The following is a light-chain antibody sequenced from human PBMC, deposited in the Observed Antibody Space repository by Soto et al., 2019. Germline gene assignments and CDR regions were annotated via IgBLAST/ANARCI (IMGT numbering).Light chain of an antibody. CDR3: QHYNSYSWT. CDR1: QSISSW. J-gene: IGKJ1*01. V-gene: IGKV1-5*01. Sequence: DIQMTQSHSTLSASVGDRVTITCRASQSISSWLAWYQQKPGKAPKVLIYDASRLESGVPSRFSGSGSGTEFSLTISSLQPADFATYYCQHYNSYSWTFGQATKVDI. CDR2: DAS.